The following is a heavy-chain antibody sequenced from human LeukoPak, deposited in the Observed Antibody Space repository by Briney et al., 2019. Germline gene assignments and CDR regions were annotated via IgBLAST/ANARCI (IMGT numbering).Heavy chain of an antibody. V-gene: IGHV4-30-4*01. CDR2: MYYSGST. CDR3: ARPYYYDSRIDP. D-gene: IGHD3-22*01. J-gene: IGHJ5*02. CDR1: GGSISSGDYY. Sequence: SETQSLTCTVSGGSISSGDYYWSWIRQPPGKGLEWIAYMYYSGSTYYNPSLKSRVTMSADTSKNQLSLKLSSVTAADTAVYYCARPYYYDSRIDPWGQGILVTVSS.